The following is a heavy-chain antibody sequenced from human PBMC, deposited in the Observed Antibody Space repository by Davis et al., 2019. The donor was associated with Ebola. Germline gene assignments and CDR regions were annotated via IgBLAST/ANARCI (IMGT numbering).Heavy chain of an antibody. J-gene: IGHJ4*02. V-gene: IGHV3-43*02. D-gene: IGHD2-21*02. CDR2: ISGKGDST. CDR3: DCGGDCSSNY. Sequence: PGGSLRLSCAASGFTFDNDAMHWVRQAPGKGLEWVSLISGKGDSTFYADSVKGRFTISRDNSKNSLYLQMNSLRTEDTAVKEIDCGGDCSSNYWGQGTLVTVSS. CDR1: GFTFDNDA.